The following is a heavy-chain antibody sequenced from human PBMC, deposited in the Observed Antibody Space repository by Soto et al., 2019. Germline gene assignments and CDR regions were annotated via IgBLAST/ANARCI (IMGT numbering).Heavy chain of an antibody. CDR1: GGTFSSYA. CDR2: IIPIFGTA. V-gene: IGHV1-69*06. CDR3: ARDDYQNRITIFGVVRDYGMDV. D-gene: IGHD3-3*01. J-gene: IGHJ6*02. Sequence: QVQLVQSGAEVKKPGSSVKVSCKASGGTFSSYAISWVRQAPGQGLEWMGGIIPIFGTANYAQKFQGRVTITADKSTSTAYMELSSLRSEDTAVYYCARDDYQNRITIFGVVRDYGMDVWGQGTTVTVSS.